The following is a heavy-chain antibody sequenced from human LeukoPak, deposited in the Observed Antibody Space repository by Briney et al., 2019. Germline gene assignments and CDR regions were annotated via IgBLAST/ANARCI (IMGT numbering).Heavy chain of an antibody. Sequence: QPGRSLRLSCAASGFTFSSYAMHWVRQAPGKGLEWVAVISYDGSNKYYADSVKGRFTISRDNSKNTLYLQMNSLRAEDTAVYYCTGGTDGLWDFWGQGTLVTVSS. V-gene: IGHV3-30*04. CDR2: ISYDGSNK. CDR1: GFTFSSYA. D-gene: IGHD2-8*01. CDR3: TGGTDGLWDF. J-gene: IGHJ4*02.